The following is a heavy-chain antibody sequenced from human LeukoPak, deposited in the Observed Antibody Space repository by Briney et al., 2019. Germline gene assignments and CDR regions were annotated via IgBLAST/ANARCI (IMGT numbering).Heavy chain of an antibody. D-gene: IGHD6-6*01. CDR3: ARGGESGSSKYFDY. J-gene: IGHJ4*02. CDR2: VYYSGNT. V-gene: IGHV4-39*07. Sequence: SETLSLTCTVSSGSISSSTYYWGWIRQAPGKGLEWIGSVYYSGNTYYNPSLKSRVTISLDPSKNQFSLRVSSVTAADTAVYYCARGGESGSSKYFDYWGQGTLVTVSS. CDR1: SGSISSSTYY.